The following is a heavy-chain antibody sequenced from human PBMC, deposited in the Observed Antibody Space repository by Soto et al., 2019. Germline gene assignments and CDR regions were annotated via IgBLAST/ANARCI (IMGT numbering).Heavy chain of an antibody. V-gene: IGHV1-69*01. J-gene: IGHJ6*04. Sequence: QVQLVQSGAEVKKPGSSVKVSCKTSGVSFNNNGIGWVRQAPGHGLEWMGGVSPPFRTSNYARKFQGRISITADASTGTVNMELSSLTSEDTAQYYCARVLYYGSGSYSPYGMDVWGKGTTVTVSP. CDR1: GVSFNNNG. CDR3: ARVLYYGSGSYSPYGMDV. CDR2: VSPPFRTS. D-gene: IGHD3-10*01.